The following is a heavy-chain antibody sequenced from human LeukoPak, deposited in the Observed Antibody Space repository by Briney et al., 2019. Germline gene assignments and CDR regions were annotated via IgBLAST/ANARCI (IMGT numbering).Heavy chain of an antibody. Sequence: SVTVSCKASGGTFSSYAISWVRQAPGQGLEWMGGIIPIFGTANYAQKFQGRVTITTDESTSTAYMELSSLRSEDTAVYYCARGRGGYNYQFDYWGQGTLVTVSS. D-gene: IGHD5-24*01. CDR2: IIPIFGTA. CDR1: GGTFSSYA. CDR3: ARGRGGYNYQFDY. V-gene: IGHV1-69*05. J-gene: IGHJ4*02.